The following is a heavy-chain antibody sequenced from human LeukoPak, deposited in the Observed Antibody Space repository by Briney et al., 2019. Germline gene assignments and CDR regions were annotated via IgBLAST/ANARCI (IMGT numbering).Heavy chain of an antibody. Sequence: PSETLSLTCTVSGGSISSGGYYWSWIRQHPGKGLEWIGYIYYSGSTYYNPSLKSRVTISVDTSKNQFSLKLSSVTAADTAVYYCARYGDRRTDFDYWGQGTLVTVSS. J-gene: IGHJ4*02. D-gene: IGHD4-17*01. CDR1: GGSISSGGYY. CDR2: IYYSGST. V-gene: IGHV4-31*03. CDR3: ARYGDRRTDFDY.